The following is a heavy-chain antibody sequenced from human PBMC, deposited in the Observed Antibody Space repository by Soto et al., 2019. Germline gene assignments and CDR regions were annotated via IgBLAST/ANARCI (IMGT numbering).Heavy chain of an antibody. J-gene: IGHJ5*02. Sequence: QVQLQESGPGLVKPSQTLSLTCTVSGGSISSGDYYWSWIRQPPGKVLEWIGYIYYSGRTYYNPSLKSRVTISVDTSKNQFSLKLSSVTAADTAVYYCARDRGDVGATRGCWFDPWGQGTLVTVSS. CDR2: IYYSGRT. CDR3: ARDRGDVGATRGCWFDP. V-gene: IGHV4-30-4*01. D-gene: IGHD1-26*01. CDR1: GGSISSGDYY.